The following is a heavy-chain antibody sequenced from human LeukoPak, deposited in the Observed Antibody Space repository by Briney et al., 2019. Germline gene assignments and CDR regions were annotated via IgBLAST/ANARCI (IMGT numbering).Heavy chain of an antibody. V-gene: IGHV3-74*01. CDR2: IKSDGST. J-gene: IGHJ1*01. Sequence: GGSLRLSCAAPGVTFRGDSMRSGRQAPGKGLVWVSRIKSDGSTNYADSVKGRFTISRDNAKNTVSLQMNRLKAEDKGLYYCARSPSHIGDYYPEYFRHWGQGTLVTVSS. CDR1: GVTFRGDS. D-gene: IGHD3-22*01. CDR3: ARSPSHIGDYYPEYFRH.